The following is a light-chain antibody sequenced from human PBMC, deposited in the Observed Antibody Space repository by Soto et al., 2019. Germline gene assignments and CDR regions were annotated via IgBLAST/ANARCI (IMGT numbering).Light chain of an antibody. J-gene: IGLJ1*01. CDR3: SSYTSSGALYV. CDR1: NYDIGGYNY. CDR2: EVT. V-gene: IGLV2-14*01. Sequence: QSALTQPASVSGSTGQSITISCTGTNYDIGGYNYVSWYQQHPGKAPKLMIYEVTNRPSGVSNRFSGSKSGNTASLTISGLQAEDEADYHCSSYTSSGALYVFGTGTKLTVL.